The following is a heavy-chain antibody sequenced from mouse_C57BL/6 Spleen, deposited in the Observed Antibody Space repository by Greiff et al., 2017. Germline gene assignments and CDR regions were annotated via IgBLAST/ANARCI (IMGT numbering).Heavy chain of an antibody. CDR3: ARGGNYGYFDV. V-gene: IGHV1-19*01. Sequence: EVQLQQSGPVLVKPGASVKMSCKASGYTFTDYYMNWVKQSHGKSLEWIGVINPYNGGTSYNQKFKGKATLTVDKSSSTAYMELNSLTSEDSAVYYCARGGNYGYFDVWGTGTTVTVSS. CDR2: INPYNGGT. CDR1: GYTFTDYY. D-gene: IGHD2-1*01. J-gene: IGHJ1*03.